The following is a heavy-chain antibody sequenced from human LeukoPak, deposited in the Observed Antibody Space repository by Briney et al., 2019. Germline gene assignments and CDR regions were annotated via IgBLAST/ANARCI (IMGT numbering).Heavy chain of an antibody. CDR2: IYYSGST. Sequence: SETLSLTCTVSGGSISNYYWSWIRQPPGKGLEWIGYIYYSGSTNYNPSLKSRVTISVDTSKNQFSLKLSSVTAADTAVYYCARGVAAVDYWGQGTLVTVSS. D-gene: IGHD6-25*01. V-gene: IGHV4-59*01. J-gene: IGHJ4*02. CDR1: GGSISNYY. CDR3: ARGVAAVDY.